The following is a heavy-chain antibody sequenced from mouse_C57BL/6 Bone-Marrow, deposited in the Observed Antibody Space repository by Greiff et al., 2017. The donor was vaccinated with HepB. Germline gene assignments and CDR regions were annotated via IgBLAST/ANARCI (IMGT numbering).Heavy chain of an antibody. CDR2: IHPNRGST. Sequence: QVQLQQPGAELVKPGASVKLSCKASGYTFTSYRMHWVKQRPGQGLEWIGMIHPNRGSTNYNEKFKSKATLTVDKSSSTAYMQLSSLTSEDSAVYYGAKGRVLRGRPRYVDVWGTGTTVTVSS. V-gene: IGHV1-64*01. CDR1: GYTFTSYR. CDR3: AKGRVLRGRPRYVDV. J-gene: IGHJ1*03. D-gene: IGHD1-1*01.